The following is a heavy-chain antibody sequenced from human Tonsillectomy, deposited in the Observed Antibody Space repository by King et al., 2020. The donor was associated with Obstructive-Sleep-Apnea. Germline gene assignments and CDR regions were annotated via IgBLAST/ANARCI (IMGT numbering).Heavy chain of an antibody. V-gene: IGHV1-2*04. CDR2: INLNSGGT. Sequence: QLLESGAEVKKPGASVKVSCKASGYTFTGYYMHWVRQAPGQGLEWMGWINLNSGGTNYAQKVQGWVTMTRDTSISTAYMELSRLRSDDTAVYYCARVGGGDCYDYWGQGTLVTVSS. CDR1: GYTFTGYY. CDR3: ARVGGGDCYDY. D-gene: IGHD2-21*01. J-gene: IGHJ4*02.